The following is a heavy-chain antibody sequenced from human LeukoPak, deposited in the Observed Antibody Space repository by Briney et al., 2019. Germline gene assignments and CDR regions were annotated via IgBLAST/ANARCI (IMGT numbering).Heavy chain of an antibody. CDR3: AKDPFIDYSTDY. J-gene: IGHJ4*02. V-gene: IGHV3-66*01. D-gene: IGHD2-15*01. Sequence: PGGSLRLSCAASGFTFSSNYMSWVRQAPGKGLEWVSVIYSGGSTYYADSVKGRFTISRDNSKNTLYLQMNSLRAEDTAVYYCAKDPFIDYSTDYWGQGTLVTVSS. CDR1: GFTFSSNY. CDR2: IYSGGST.